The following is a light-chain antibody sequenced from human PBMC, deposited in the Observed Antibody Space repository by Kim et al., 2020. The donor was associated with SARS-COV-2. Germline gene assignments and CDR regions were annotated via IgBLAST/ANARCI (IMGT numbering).Light chain of an antibody. CDR3: QQNNSYWT. CDR1: QSISSW. CDR2: DAS. J-gene: IGKJ1*01. Sequence: DIQMTQSPSTLSASVGDRVTITCRASQSISSWLAWYQQKPGEAPKLLIYDASSLESGVPSRFSGSGSGTEFTLTISSLQPDDFATYYCQQNNSYWTFGQGTKVDIK. V-gene: IGKV1-5*01.